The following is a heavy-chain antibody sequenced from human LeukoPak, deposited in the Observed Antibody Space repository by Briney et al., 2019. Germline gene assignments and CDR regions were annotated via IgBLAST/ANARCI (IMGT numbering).Heavy chain of an antibody. CDR1: GFNFRDFW. Sequence: GGSLRLSCATSGFNFRDFWMSWARQAPGKGLEWVANIKEDGVERSYVDSVMGRFTISRDNTKNSLYLQMNSLRGEDTAVYYCARTKPYDYWGQGTLVTVSS. CDR3: ARTKPYDY. V-gene: IGHV3-7*01. D-gene: IGHD2-8*01. CDR2: IKEDGVER. J-gene: IGHJ4*02.